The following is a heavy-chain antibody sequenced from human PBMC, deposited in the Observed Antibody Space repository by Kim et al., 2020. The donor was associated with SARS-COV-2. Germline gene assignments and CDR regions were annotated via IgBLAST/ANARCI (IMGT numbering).Heavy chain of an antibody. V-gene: IGHV4-39*01. Sequence: LKRRVTISVDTSKNKFSLKLSSVTAADTAVYYCARSIVVVVAAPGWFDPWGQGTLVTVSS. J-gene: IGHJ5*02. CDR3: ARSIVVVVAAPGWFDP. D-gene: IGHD2-15*01.